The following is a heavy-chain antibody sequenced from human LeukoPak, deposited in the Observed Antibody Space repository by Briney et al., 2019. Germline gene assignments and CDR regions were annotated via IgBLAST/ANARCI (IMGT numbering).Heavy chain of an antibody. CDR1: GGTFSSYA. J-gene: IGHJ3*02. D-gene: IGHD3-16*01. CDR3: ARLRLSAFDI. CDR2: IIPIFGTA. V-gene: IGHV1-69*01. Sequence: AASVKVSCKASGGTFSSYAISWVRQAPGQGLEWMGGIIPIFGTANYAQKFQGRVTITADESTSTAYMELSSLRSEDTAVYYCARLRLSAFDIWGQGTMVTVSS.